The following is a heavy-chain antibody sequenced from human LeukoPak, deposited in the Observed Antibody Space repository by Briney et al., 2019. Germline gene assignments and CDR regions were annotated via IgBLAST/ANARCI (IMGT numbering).Heavy chain of an antibody. CDR3: ARHRGSGSPYFDY. Sequence: SETLSLTCTVSGCSISSYYWSWIRQPPGKGLEWIGYIYYSGSTKYNPSLKSRVTMTVDTSKNQFSLKLSSVTAADTAVYYCARHRGSGSPYFDYWGQGTLVTVSS. D-gene: IGHD3-10*01. J-gene: IGHJ4*02. CDR1: GCSISSYY. CDR2: IYYSGST. V-gene: IGHV4-59*08.